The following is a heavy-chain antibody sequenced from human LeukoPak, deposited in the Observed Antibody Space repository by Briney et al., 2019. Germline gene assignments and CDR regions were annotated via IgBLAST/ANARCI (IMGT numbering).Heavy chain of an antibody. Sequence: ASVKVSCKASGYTFTGYYMHWVRQAPGQGLEWMGWINTNTGNPTYAQGFTGRFVFSLDTSVSTAYLQISSLKAEDTAVYYCARGRRITIFGVDYYYMDVWGKGTTVTVSS. CDR3: ARGRRITIFGVDYYYMDV. CDR1: GYTFTGYY. CDR2: INTNTGNP. J-gene: IGHJ6*03. V-gene: IGHV7-4-1*02. D-gene: IGHD3-3*01.